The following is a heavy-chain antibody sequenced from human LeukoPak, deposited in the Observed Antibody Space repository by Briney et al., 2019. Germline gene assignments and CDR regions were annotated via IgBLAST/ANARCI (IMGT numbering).Heavy chain of an antibody. CDR1: GFTFSSYV. J-gene: IGHJ3*02. Sequence: GGSLRLSCAASGFTFSSYVMNWVRQAPGKGLEWVSYISSGSSTIYYADSVKGRFTISRDNAKNSLYLQMNSLRDEDTAVYYCARDKTVTTAGAFDIWGQGTMVTVSS. CDR3: ARDKTVTTAGAFDI. V-gene: IGHV3-48*02. D-gene: IGHD4-17*01. CDR2: ISSGSSTI.